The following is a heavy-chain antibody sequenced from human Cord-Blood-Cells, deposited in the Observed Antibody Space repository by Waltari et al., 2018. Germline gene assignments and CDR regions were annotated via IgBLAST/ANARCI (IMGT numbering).Heavy chain of an antibody. CDR3: ARGALSGRVVVAATPHYFDY. V-gene: IGHV4-4*02. CDR2: IYHSGST. J-gene: IGHJ4*02. D-gene: IGHD2-15*01. CDR1: GGSISSSNW. Sequence: QVQLQESGPGLVKPSGTLSLTCAVSGGSISSSNWWSWVRQPPGTGLEWIGEIYHSGSTNYNPSLKSRVTISVDKSKNQFSLKLSSVTAADTAVYYCARGALSGRVVVAATPHYFDYWGQGTLVTVSS.